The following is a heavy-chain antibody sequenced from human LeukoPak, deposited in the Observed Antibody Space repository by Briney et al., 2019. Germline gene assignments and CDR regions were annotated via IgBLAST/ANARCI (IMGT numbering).Heavy chain of an antibody. D-gene: IGHD4-17*01. CDR3: TTNHGDFNYYYYDYMDV. CDR1: GLTFSNAW. J-gene: IGHJ6*03. Sequence: PGGSLRLSCAASGLTFSNAWMSWVRQAPGKGLEWVGRIKSKTDGGTTDYAAPVKGRFTISRDDSKNTLYLQMNSLKTEDTAVYYCTTNHGDFNYYYYDYMDVWGKGTTVTVSS. V-gene: IGHV3-15*01. CDR2: IKSKTDGGTT.